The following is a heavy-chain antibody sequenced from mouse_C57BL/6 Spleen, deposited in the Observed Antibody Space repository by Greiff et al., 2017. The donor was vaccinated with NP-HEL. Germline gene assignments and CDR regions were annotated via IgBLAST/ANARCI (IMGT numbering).Heavy chain of an antibody. Sequence: QVQLQQPGAELVKPGASVKLSCKASGYTFTSYWMQWVKQRPGQGLEWIGEIDPSDSYTNSNQKLKGKATLTVDTSSSTAYMQLSSLTSEDSAVYYCARSYDGSSYFDYWGQGTTLTVSS. CDR1: GYTFTSYW. J-gene: IGHJ2*01. V-gene: IGHV1-50*01. D-gene: IGHD1-1*01. CDR2: IDPSDSYT. CDR3: ARSYDGSSYFDY.